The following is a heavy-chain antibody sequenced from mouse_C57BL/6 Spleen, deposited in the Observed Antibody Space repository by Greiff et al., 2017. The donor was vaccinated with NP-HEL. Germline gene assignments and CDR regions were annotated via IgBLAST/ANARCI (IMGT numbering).Heavy chain of an antibody. CDR1: GFTFTDYY. Sequence: EVKLVESGGGLVQPGGSLSLSCAASGFTFTDYYMSWVRQPPGKALEWLGFIRNKANGYTTEYSASVKGRFTISRDNSQSILYLQMNALRAEDSATYYCARYVNLDGGFAYWGQGTLVTVSA. CDR2: IRNKANGYTT. J-gene: IGHJ3*01. V-gene: IGHV7-3*01. CDR3: ARYVNLDGGFAY.